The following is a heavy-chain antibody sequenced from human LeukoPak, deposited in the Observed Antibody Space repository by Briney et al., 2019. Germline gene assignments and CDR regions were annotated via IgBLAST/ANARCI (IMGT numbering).Heavy chain of an antibody. J-gene: IGHJ4*02. D-gene: IGHD6-6*01. V-gene: IGHV4-59*06. Sequence: PSETLSLTCTVSGGSISSYYWSWIRQPAGKGLEWIGYIYYSGSTYYNPSLKSRVTISVDTSKNQFSLKLSSVTAADMAVHYCARGHSSSSFDYWGQGTLVTVSS. CDR1: GGSISSYY. CDR2: IYYSGST. CDR3: ARGHSSSSFDY.